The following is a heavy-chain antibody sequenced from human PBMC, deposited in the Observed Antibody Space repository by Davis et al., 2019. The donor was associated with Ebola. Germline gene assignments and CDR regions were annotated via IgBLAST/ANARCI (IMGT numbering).Heavy chain of an antibody. V-gene: IGHV1-18*04. D-gene: IGHD2-15*01. CDR2: LSAYNGNT. CDR1: GYTFTSYA. J-gene: IGHJ4*02. CDR3: ARRLGVSKDTRHDH. Sequence: ASVKVSCKASGYTFTSYAIRWVRQAPGQGLEWMGWLSAYNGNTVYAQKLQGRVTMTIDRSTSTAYLELRSLRSEDTAVYYCARRLGVSKDTRHDHWGQGTLVTVSS.